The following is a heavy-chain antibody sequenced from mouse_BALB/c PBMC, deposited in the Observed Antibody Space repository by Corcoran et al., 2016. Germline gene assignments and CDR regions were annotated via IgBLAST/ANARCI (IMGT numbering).Heavy chain of an antibody. V-gene: IGHV9-3-1*01. Sequence: QIQLVQSGPELKEPGETVKISCKASGYTFTHYGMNWVKQAPGKGLKWMGWINTNTGEPTYADDFKGRFAFSLETSASTAYLQINNLKNEDTDTYFCAREPRAMDYWGQGTSVTVSS. CDR3: AREPRAMDY. J-gene: IGHJ4*01. CDR1: GYTFTHYG. CDR2: INTNTGEP.